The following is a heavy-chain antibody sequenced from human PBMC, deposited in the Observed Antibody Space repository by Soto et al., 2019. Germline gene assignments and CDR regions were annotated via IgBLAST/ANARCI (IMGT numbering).Heavy chain of an antibody. D-gene: IGHD3-22*01. J-gene: IGHJ4*02. CDR3: ASYQYYDSSGYYSRYFDY. V-gene: IGHV4-30-4*01. Sequence: QVQLQESGPGLVKPSQTLSLTCTVSGGSISSGDYYWSWIRQPPGKGLEWIGYSYYSGSTYYNPSLTRRVTISVDTSKNQCSLKLSSVTAADTAVYYCASYQYYDSSGYYSRYFDYWGQGTLVTVSS. CDR2: SYYSGST. CDR1: GGSISSGDYY.